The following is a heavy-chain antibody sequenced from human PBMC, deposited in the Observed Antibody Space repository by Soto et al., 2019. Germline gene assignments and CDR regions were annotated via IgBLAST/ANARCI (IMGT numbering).Heavy chain of an antibody. V-gene: IGHV3-9*01. J-gene: IGHJ4*02. CDR3: AKEMKSRYDILAGPFDY. Sequence: VQVVESGGGLVQPGRSLRLACAASGFTFDDYAMHWVRQAPGKGLEWVSGISWNSGSIGYADSVKGRFTISRDNAKNSLYLQMSTLRSDDTALYYCAKEMKSRYDILAGPFDYWGQGTLVTVSS. CDR2: ISWNSGSI. D-gene: IGHD3-9*01. CDR1: GFTFDDYA.